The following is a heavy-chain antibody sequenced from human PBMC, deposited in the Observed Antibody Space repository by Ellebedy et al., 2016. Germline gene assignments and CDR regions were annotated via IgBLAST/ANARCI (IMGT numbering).Heavy chain of an antibody. V-gene: IGHV4-4*07. CDR2: IYTSGST. J-gene: IGHJ5*02. D-gene: IGHD6-13*01. CDR1: GGSFSGYY. Sequence: SETLSLXXAVYGGSFSGYYWSWIRQPPGKGLEWIGRIYTSGSTNYNPSLKSRVTMSVDTSKNQFSLKLSSVTAADTAVYYCARDAIAASGGWFDPWGQGPLVTVSS. CDR3: ARDAIAASGGWFDP.